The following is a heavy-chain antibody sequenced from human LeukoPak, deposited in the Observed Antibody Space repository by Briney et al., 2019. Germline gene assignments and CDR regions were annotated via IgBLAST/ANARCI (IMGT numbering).Heavy chain of an antibody. Sequence: PGGSLRLSCAASGFTFSSYAMSWVRQAPGKGLEWASAISGSGGSTYYADSVKGRFTISRDNSKNTLYLQMNSLRAEDTAVYYCAKYPHGSGSYLYDYWGQGTLVTVSS. D-gene: IGHD3-10*01. CDR1: GFTFSSYA. CDR3: AKYPHGSGSYLYDY. V-gene: IGHV3-23*01. CDR2: ISGSGGST. J-gene: IGHJ4*02.